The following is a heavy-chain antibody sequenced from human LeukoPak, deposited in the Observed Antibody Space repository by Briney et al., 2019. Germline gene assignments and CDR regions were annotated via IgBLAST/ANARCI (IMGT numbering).Heavy chain of an antibody. CDR3: ARGLIVVVVAATSQRFDP. CDR1: GGPINTDNYY. V-gene: IGHV4-39*07. J-gene: IGHJ5*02. CDR2: IYYSGIK. D-gene: IGHD2-15*01. Sequence: SDTLSLTCSVSGGPINTDNYYWGWVRQPPGKALEWIGSIYYSGIKWYNPSLKSRGTISLDTSNNQFSLILSSVTAADTAVYYCARGLIVVVVAATSQRFDPWGQGTLVTVSS.